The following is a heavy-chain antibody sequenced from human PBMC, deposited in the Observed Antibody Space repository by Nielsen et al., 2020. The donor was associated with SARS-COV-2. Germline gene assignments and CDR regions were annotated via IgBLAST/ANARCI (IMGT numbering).Heavy chain of an antibody. CDR2: IYYSGST. CDR1: GGSISSYY. J-gene: IGHJ4*02. V-gene: IGHV4-59*01. D-gene: IGHD6-19*01. Sequence: SETLSLTCTVSGGSISSYYWSWIRQPPGKGLEWIGYIYYSGSTNYNPSLKSRVTISVDTSKNQFSLKLSSVTAADTAVYYCARASGGQYYFDYWGQGTLVTVSS. CDR3: ARASGGQYYFDY.